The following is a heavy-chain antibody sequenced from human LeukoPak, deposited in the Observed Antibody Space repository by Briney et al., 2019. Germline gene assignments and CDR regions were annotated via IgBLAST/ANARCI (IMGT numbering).Heavy chain of an antibody. CDR2: ISAYNGNT. Sequence: ASVKASCKASGYTFTSYGISRVRQAPGQGLEWMGWISAYNGNTNYAQKLQGRVTMTTDTSTSTAYMELRSLRSDDTAVYHCARDLRQRYSSSPEYWGQGTLVTVSS. V-gene: IGHV1-18*01. CDR1: GYTFTSYG. D-gene: IGHD6-13*01. J-gene: IGHJ4*02. CDR3: ARDLRQRYSSSPEY.